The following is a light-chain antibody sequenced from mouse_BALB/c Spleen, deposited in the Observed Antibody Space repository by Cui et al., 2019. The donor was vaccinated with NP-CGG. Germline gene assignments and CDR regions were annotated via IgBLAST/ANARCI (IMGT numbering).Light chain of an antibody. CDR3: ALWYSNHWV. CDR2: GTN. V-gene: IGLV1*01. CDR1: TGAVTTSNY. J-gene: IGLJ1*01. Sequence: VVTHQSALHTSPGETVTLTCRSSTGAVTTSNYANWVQEKPDHLFTGLIGGTNNRAPGVPARFSGSLIGDKAALTITGAQTEDEAIYFCALWYSNHWVFGGGTKLTVL.